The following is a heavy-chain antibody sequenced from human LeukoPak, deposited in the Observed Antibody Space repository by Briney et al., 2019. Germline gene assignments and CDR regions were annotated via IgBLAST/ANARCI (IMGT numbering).Heavy chain of an antibody. CDR3: ARGKRITMIVVVPFFDY. D-gene: IGHD3-22*01. CDR2: INHSGST. Sequence: SVTLSLTCAVYGGSFSGYYWSWIRQPPGKGLEWIGEINHSGSTNYNPSLKSRVTISVDTSKNQFSLKLSSVTAADTAVYYCARGKRITMIVVVPFFDYWGQGTLVTVSS. CDR1: GGSFSGYY. J-gene: IGHJ4*02. V-gene: IGHV4-34*01.